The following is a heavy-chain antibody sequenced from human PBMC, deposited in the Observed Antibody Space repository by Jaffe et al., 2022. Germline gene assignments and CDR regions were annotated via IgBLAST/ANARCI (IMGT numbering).Heavy chain of an antibody. CDR1: GYTFTNYY. D-gene: IGHD2-15*01. V-gene: IGHV1-46*03. Sequence: QVHLVQSGAEVKKPGASVKVSCRASGYTFTNYYMHWVRQAPGQGLEWMGIINPSSGYTNYAQKFQGSVTVTRDTSTNTVYMELSSLRSEDTAVYYCVRGGVIAATSTYNWFDPWGQGTLVTVSS. CDR2: INPSSGYT. J-gene: IGHJ5*02. CDR3: VRGGVIAATSTYNWFDP.